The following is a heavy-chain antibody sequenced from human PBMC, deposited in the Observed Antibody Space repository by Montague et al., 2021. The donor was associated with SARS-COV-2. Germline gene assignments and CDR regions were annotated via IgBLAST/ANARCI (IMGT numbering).Heavy chain of an antibody. CDR2: IYNGGSST. CDR3: ARVKDVDYDILSGFRVGYMDF. Sequence: SLRLSCAASGFTFSSYSMSWVRQAPGKGLEWVSVIYNGGSSTYYSYSXXGRFTISRDNSKNTLYLQMNSLRAEDTAVYYCARVKDVDYDILSGFRVGYMDFWGKGTPVTVSS. D-gene: IGHD3-9*01. V-gene: IGHV3-23*03. CDR1: GFTFSSYS. J-gene: IGHJ6*03.